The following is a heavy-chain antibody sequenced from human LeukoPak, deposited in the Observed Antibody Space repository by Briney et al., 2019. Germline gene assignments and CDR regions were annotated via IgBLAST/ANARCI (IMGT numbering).Heavy chain of an antibody. CDR2: INAYNGNT. CDR1: LYTFTSFG. D-gene: IGHD4-17*01. CDR3: SREIYGRFDF. J-gene: IGHJ4*02. V-gene: IGHV1-18*01. Sequence: VASVKVSCKASLYTFTSFGLSWVRQAPGLGLEWMGWINAYNGNTNYAQNFQGRVTMTTDTYTTTAYMELRSLRSDDTAVYYCSREIYGRFDFWGQGTLVTVSS.